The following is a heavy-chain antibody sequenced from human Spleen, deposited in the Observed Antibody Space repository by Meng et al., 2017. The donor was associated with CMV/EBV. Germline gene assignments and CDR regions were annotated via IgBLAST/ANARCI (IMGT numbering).Heavy chain of an antibody. CDR3: ARGATYYYDSRASFDY. CDR1: GFTFSDHN. J-gene: IGHJ4*02. CDR2: ISGAGSTI. Sequence: GGSLRLSCAASGFTFSDHNMSWIRQVPGKGLEWVSYISGAGSTIYYADSVKGRFTISRDNGKTSLYLQMNSLRPEDTAVYYCARGATYYYDSRASFDYWGQGTLVTVSS. D-gene: IGHD3-22*01. V-gene: IGHV3-11*01.